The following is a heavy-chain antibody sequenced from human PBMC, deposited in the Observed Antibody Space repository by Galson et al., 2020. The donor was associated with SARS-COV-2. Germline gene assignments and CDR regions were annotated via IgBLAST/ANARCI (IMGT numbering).Heavy chain of an antibody. Sequence: ASVKVSCKASGYTFTGYYMHWVRQAPGHGLEWMGWINPNSGGTNYAQKFQGRVTMTRDTSISTAYMELSRLRSDDTAVYYCARAGGITSFGVVHSYYYYMDVWGKGTTVTVSS. V-gene: IGHV1-2*02. D-gene: IGHD3-3*01. CDR1: GYTFTGYY. CDR3: ARAGGITSFGVVHSYYYYMDV. CDR2: INPNSGGT. J-gene: IGHJ6*03.